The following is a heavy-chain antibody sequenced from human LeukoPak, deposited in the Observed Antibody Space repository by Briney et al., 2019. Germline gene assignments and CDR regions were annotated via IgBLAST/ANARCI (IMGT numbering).Heavy chain of an antibody. CDR2: ISGSGGST. D-gene: IGHD3-3*01. J-gene: IGHJ4*02. Sequence: GGSLRLSCAASGFTFSSYAMSWVRQAPGKGLGWVSAISGSGGSTYYADSVKGRFTISRDNSTNTLYMQINSLIPEAPAVSSCARGICDFLWGYSLGPIVPDYWGQR. CDR1: GFTFSSYA. V-gene: IGHV3-23*01. CDR3: ARGICDFLWGYSLGPIVPDY.